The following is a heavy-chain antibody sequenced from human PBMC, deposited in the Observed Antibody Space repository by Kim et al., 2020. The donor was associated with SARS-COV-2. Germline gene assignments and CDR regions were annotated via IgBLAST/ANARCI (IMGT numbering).Heavy chain of an antibody. CDR1: GFTFSSFG. V-gene: IGHV3-23*01. CDR2: ISGGGGST. CDR3: AKSLSGNGVNPLDY. Sequence: GGSLRLSCAASGFTFSSFGMSWVRQAPGKGLECVSAISGGGGSTAYADSVKGRFTISRDNSKNTLYLQLNSLRAEDTAVYYCAKSLSGNGVNPLDYWGQGTLVTVSS. J-gene: IGHJ4*02. D-gene: IGHD3-10*01.